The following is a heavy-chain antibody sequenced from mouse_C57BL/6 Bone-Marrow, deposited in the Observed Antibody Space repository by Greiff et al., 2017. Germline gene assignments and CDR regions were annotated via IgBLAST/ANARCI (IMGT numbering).Heavy chain of an antibody. CDR1: GYTFTDYY. CDR3: ARGLSR. Sequence: EESGAELVRPGALVKLSCKASGYTFTDYYINWVKQRPGQGLEWIARFSPRSGNTYYNEKFKGKATLTADKSSSPAYMQLSSLTSEDSAVYFCARGLSRWGQGTTLTVSS. CDR2: FSPRSGNT. V-gene: IGHV1-76*01. J-gene: IGHJ2*01. D-gene: IGHD3-3*01.